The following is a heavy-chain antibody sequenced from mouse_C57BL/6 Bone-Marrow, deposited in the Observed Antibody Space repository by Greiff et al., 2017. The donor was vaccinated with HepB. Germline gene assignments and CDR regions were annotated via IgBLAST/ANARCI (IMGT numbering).Heavy chain of an antibody. Sequence: EVQLQQSGPGLVKPSQSLSLTCSVTGYSITSGYYWNWIRQIPGNKLEWMGYISYDGSNNYNPSLKNRISITRDTSKNQFFLKLNSVTTEDTATYYCAREEGLTGTDFDYWGQGTTLTVSS. V-gene: IGHV3-6*01. D-gene: IGHD4-1*01. J-gene: IGHJ2*01. CDR3: AREEGLTGTDFDY. CDR2: ISYDGSN. CDR1: GYSITSGYY.